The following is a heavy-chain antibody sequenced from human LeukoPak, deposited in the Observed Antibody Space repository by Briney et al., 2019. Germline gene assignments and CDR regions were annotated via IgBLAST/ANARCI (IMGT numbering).Heavy chain of an antibody. CDR2: IIPIFGTA. D-gene: IGHD3-9*01. V-gene: IGHV1-69*06. J-gene: IGHJ6*04. Sequence: ASVKVCCKASGGTFSSYAISWVRQAPGQGLEWMGGIIPIFGTANYAQKFQGRVTITADKSTSTAYMELSSLRSEDTAVYYCAREQILTGYYSYYGMDVWGKGTTVTVSS. CDR1: GGTFSSYA. CDR3: AREQILTGYYSYYGMDV.